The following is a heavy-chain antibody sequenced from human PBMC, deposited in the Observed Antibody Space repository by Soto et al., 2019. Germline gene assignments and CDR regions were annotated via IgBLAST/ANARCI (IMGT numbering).Heavy chain of an antibody. CDR1: GFTFSSYS. CDR3: ARDGDIVVVVAAIYGMDV. V-gene: IGHV3-21*01. J-gene: IGHJ6*02. Sequence: SLRLSCAASGFTFSSYSMNWVRQAPGKGLEWVSSISSSSSYIYYADSVKGRFTISRDNAKNSLYLQMNSLRAEDTAVYYCARDGDIVVVVAAIYGMDVWGQGTTVTVSS. D-gene: IGHD2-15*01. CDR2: ISSSSSYI.